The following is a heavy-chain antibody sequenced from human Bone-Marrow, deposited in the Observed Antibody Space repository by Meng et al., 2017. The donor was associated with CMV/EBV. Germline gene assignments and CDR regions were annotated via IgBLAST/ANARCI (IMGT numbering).Heavy chain of an antibody. CDR1: GFAFGASG. V-gene: IGHV3-21*01. D-gene: IGHD1-26*01. Sequence: GGSLRLSCEASGFAFGASGMNWVRQTPGKGLEWVSSISSRGDYIYYADSVKGRFAISRDNPKNSVYLQMNSLRAEDTAVYYCARDRSGSYHLGGAFDIWGQGTMVTVSS. J-gene: IGHJ3*02. CDR2: ISSRGDYI. CDR3: ARDRSGSYHLGGAFDI.